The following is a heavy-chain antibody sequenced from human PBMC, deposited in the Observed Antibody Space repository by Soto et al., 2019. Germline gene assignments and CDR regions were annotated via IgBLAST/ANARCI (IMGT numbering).Heavy chain of an antibody. D-gene: IGHD6-19*01. V-gene: IGHV3-23*01. CDR3: AKDGVPGSGWYRNYYGMDV. Sequence: GGSLRLSCAASGFTFSGSAMHWVRQAPGKGLEWVSAISGSSGSTYYADSVKGRFTISRDNSKNTLYLQMNSLRAEDTAVYYCAKDGVPGSGWYRNYYGMDVWGQGTTVTVSS. CDR2: ISGSSGST. CDR1: GFTFSGSA. J-gene: IGHJ6*02.